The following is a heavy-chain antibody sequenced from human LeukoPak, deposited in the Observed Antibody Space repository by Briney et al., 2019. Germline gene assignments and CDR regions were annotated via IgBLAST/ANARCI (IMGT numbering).Heavy chain of an antibody. V-gene: IGHV3-7*03. CDR1: GFTFSSYW. CDR2: IKQDGSEK. Sequence: GGSLRLSCAASGFTFSSYWMSWVRQAPEKGLEWVANIKQDGSEKNYVDSVKGRFTISRDNAKNSLYLHMNSLRAEDTAVYYCARGSISFDYWGQGTLVTVSS. D-gene: IGHD2-2*01. J-gene: IGHJ4*02. CDR3: ARGSISFDY.